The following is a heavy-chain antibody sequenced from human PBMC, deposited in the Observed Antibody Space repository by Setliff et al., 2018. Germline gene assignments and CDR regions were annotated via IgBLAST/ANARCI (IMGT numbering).Heavy chain of an antibody. Sequence: SVKVSCKASGATFSSYGISWVRQAPGQGLEWMGGTIPMFGTTEYAQKFQGRPTIITDESTNTAFMQLSSLRSDDTAVYYCVREGVDRRSSTDYRYYMDVWGKGTMVTISS. CDR3: VREGVDRRSSTDYRYYMDV. CDR1: GATFSSYG. D-gene: IGHD6-6*01. CDR2: TIPMFGTT. V-gene: IGHV1-69*05. J-gene: IGHJ6*03.